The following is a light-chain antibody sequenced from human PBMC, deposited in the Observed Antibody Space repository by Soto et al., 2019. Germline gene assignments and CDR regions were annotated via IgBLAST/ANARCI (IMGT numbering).Light chain of an antibody. CDR3: SSFASRSTLV. CDR1: ISDVGSYNY. J-gene: IGLJ3*02. Sequence: QSALTQPASVSGSPGQSITISCTGTISDVGSYNYVSWYQQHPGKAPQLMIYGVTNRPSGVSSRFSGSKSGNTASLTISGLQAEDEADYYCSSFASRSTLVFCGGTKLTVL. V-gene: IGLV2-14*01. CDR2: GVT.